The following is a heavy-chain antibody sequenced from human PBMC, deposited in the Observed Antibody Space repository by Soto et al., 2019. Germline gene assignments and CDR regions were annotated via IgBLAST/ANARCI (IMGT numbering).Heavy chain of an antibody. CDR1: GFKFSSYT. D-gene: IGHD5-18*01. CDR3: ARGAIRGYSYGHSDY. CDR2: ISITGSYI. V-gene: IGHV3-21*01. Sequence: SLRLSCAASGFKFSSYTMDWVRQAPGKGLQWVSSISITGSYIYYADSVKGRFAISRDNAQNSLFLYMNSLRADDTAVYYCARGAIRGYSYGHSDYWGQGTTVTVSS. J-gene: IGHJ6*02.